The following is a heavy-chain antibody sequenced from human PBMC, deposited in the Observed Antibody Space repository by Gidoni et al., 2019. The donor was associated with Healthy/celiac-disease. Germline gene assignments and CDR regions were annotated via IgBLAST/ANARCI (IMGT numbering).Heavy chain of an antibody. V-gene: IGHV3-48*02. CDR3: ARGTMIVVGPRYAFDI. CDR1: GFTFSSYS. J-gene: IGHJ3*02. CDR2: ISSSSSTI. Sequence: EVQLVESGGGLVQPGGSLRLSCAASGFTFSSYSMNWVRQAPGKGLEWVSYISSSSSTIYYADSVKGRFTISRDNAKNSLYLQMNSLRDEDTAVYYCARGTMIVVGPRYAFDIWGQGTMVTVSS. D-gene: IGHD3-22*01.